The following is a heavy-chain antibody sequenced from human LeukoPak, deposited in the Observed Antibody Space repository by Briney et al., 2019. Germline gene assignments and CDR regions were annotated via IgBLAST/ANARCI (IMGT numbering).Heavy chain of an antibody. J-gene: IGHJ2*01. CDR1: GVSISSSSYY. CDR2: IDYSGST. Sequence: SETLSLTCTVSGVSISSSSYYWGWLRQPPGKGREWIVSIDYSGSTYYNPSLKSRVTISVDTSKNQSSLKLSSVTAADTAVYYCARDKISWYFDLWGRGTLVTVSS. CDR3: ARDKISWYFDL. V-gene: IGHV4-39*07. D-gene: IGHD2/OR15-2a*01.